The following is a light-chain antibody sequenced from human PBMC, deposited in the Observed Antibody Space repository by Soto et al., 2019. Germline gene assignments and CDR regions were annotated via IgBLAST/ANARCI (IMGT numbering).Light chain of an antibody. CDR2: EVN. Sequence: QSVLTQPASVSGSPGQSITISCTGTSSDFGNYNLVSWYQQHPGKVPKLILFEVNKRPSGVSGRFSGSKSGNTASLTISGLQAEDEADYYCSSYTSSSTYVFGVGTKLTVL. CDR3: SSYTSSSTYV. V-gene: IGLV2-14*02. CDR1: SSDFGNYNL. J-gene: IGLJ1*01.